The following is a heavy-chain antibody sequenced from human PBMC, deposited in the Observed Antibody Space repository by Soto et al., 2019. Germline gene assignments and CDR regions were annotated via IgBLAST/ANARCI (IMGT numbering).Heavy chain of an antibody. CDR3: ATSDQANAFDI. J-gene: IGHJ3*02. CDR1: GFTFSSYW. CDR2: IKQDGSEK. V-gene: IGHV3-7*01. Sequence: GGSLRLSCAASGFTFSSYWMSWVRQAPGKGLEWVANIKQDGSEKDYVDSVKGRFTISRDNAKNSLYLQMNSLRAEDSAVYYCATSDQANAFDIWGQGTMVTVSS. D-gene: IGHD2-21*01.